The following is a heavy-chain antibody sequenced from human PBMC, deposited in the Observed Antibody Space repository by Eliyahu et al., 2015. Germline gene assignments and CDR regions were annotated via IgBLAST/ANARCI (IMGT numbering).Heavy chain of an antibody. D-gene: IGHD3-9*01. J-gene: IGHJ4*02. Sequence: QVQLVQSXPEXKKPGASVXVSCKASGYTFTSYDINWXXQATGQGLEWMGWMNPNSXNTGFAQKFQGRVTMARDTSISTAYMELSSLRSEDTAVYYCARVDGSIDYWGQGTLVTVSS. CDR2: MNPNSXNT. V-gene: IGHV1-8*01. CDR3: ARVDGSIDY. CDR1: GYTFTSYD.